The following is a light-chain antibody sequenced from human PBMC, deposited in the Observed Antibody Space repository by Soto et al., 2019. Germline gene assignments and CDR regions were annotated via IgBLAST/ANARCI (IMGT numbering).Light chain of an antibody. CDR3: SSFTTLSNRV. J-gene: IGLJ1*01. Sequence: QSALTQPASVSGSPGQSITISCTGSGSDIGAYNYVSWYQQHPGKAPKLLIHGVTRRPSGVSSRFSASKSAYTASLTISGLQAEDEANYYCSSFTTLSNRVFGTGTKVTVL. CDR1: GSDIGAYNY. CDR2: GVT. V-gene: IGLV2-14*01.